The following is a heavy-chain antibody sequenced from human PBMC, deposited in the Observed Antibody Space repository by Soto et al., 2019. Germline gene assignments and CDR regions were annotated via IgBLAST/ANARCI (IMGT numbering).Heavy chain of an antibody. CDR3: AKVLIPDYYDSSGYPIELDY. Sequence: QVQLVESGGGVVQPGRSLRLSCAASGFTFSSYGMHWVRQAPGKGLEWVAVISYDGSNKYYADSVKGRFTISRDNSKNTLYLQMNSLRAEDTAVYYCAKVLIPDYYDSSGYPIELDYWGQGTLVTVSS. CDR2: ISYDGSNK. CDR1: GFTFSSYG. D-gene: IGHD3-22*01. V-gene: IGHV3-30*18. J-gene: IGHJ4*02.